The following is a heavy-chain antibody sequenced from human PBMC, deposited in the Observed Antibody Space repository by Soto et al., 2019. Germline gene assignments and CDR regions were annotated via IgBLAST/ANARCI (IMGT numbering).Heavy chain of an antibody. CDR2: INQDGSEK. Sequence: GGSLRLSCAASGFSFSKYWMTWVRQAPGKGLEWVANINQDGSEKYYVDSVKGRFTLSRDSAKNSLYLQMNSLRAEDTALYYCARGECSGGSCYPGLYFDSCGQGTPVTVS. CDR3: ARGECSGGSCYPGLYFDS. J-gene: IGHJ4*02. D-gene: IGHD2-15*01. V-gene: IGHV3-7*01. CDR1: GFSFSKYW.